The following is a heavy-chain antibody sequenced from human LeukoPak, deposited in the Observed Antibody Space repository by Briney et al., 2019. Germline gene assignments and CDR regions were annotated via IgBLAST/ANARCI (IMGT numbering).Heavy chain of an antibody. J-gene: IGHJ6*04. D-gene: IGHD4-17*01. CDR1: GFTFSSYW. V-gene: IGHV3-74*01. CDR2: IRTDGSEV. CDR3: AREGPTVTTPMDV. Sequence: SGGSLILSCAASGFTFSSYWMQWVRQPPGKGLVWVSRIRTDGSEVSYAGSVQGRFTISRDNAKNTVYLQMNSLRDDDTAVYYCAREGPTVTTPMDVWGKGTTVTVSS.